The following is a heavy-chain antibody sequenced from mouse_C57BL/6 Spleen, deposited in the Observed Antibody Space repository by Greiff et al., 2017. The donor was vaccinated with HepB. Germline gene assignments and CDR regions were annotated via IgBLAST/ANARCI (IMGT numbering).Heavy chain of an antibody. D-gene: IGHD1-1*01. CDR3: ARRDYDGSHYAMDY. V-gene: IGHV5-17*01. CDR2: ISSGSSTI. CDR1: GFTFSDYG. Sequence: EVQGVESGGGLVKPGGSLKLSCAASGFTFSDYGMHWVRQAPEKGLEWVAYISSGSSTIYYADTVKGRFTISRDNAKNTLFLQMTSLRSEDTAMYYCARRDYDGSHYAMDYWGQGTSVTVSS. J-gene: IGHJ4*01.